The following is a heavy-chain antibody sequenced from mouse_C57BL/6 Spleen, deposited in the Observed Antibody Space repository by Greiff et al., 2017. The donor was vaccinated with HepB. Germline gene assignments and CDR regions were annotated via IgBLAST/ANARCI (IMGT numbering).Heavy chain of an antibody. Sequence: EVKLVESEGGLVQPGSSMKLSCTASGFTFSDYYMAWVRQVPGKGLEWVANINYDGSSTYYLDSLKSRFIISRDNAKNILYLQMSSLKSEDTATYYCARLITTYFDYWGQGTTLTVSS. D-gene: IGHD1-1*01. J-gene: IGHJ2*01. CDR3: ARLITTYFDY. CDR2: INYDGSST. V-gene: IGHV5-16*01. CDR1: GFTFSDYY.